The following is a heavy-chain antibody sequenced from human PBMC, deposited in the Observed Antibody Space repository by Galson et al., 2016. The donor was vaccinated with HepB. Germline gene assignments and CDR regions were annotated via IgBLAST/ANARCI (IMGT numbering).Heavy chain of an antibody. D-gene: IGHD3-10*01. Sequence: SLRLSCAASGFIFSSYAMSWVRQAPGKGLEYVSSVTGDGDAAYYADSVKGRFTISRDNSKNTLYLQMSSLRPEDTAVYYCVTGFGGSGSYWGQGTLVTVSS. CDR3: VTGFGGSGSY. CDR1: GFIFSSYA. CDR2: VTGDGDAA. V-gene: IGHV3-64D*08. J-gene: IGHJ4*02.